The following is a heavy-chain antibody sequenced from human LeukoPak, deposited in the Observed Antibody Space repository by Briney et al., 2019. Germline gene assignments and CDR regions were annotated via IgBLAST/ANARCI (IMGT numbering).Heavy chain of an antibody. CDR3: ARDLTRTTTVIDY. V-gene: IGHV1-18*01. Sequence: ASVKVSCKASGYTLVSYGITWVRQAPGQGLEWMGWISPYNGHTNYAQKLQGRITMTTDTSTSTAYMELRSLRSDDTAVYYCARDLTRTTTVIDYWGQGTLVTVSS. CDR2: ISPYNGHT. CDR1: GYTLVSYG. J-gene: IGHJ4*02. D-gene: IGHD4-17*01.